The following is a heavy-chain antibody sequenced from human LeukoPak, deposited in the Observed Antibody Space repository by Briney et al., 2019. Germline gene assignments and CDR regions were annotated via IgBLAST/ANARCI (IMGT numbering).Heavy chain of an antibody. CDR1: GGSFSGYY. CDR2: INHSGST. V-gene: IGHV4-34*01. CDR3: ARGFTYYYDSSGYYYDY. D-gene: IGHD3-22*01. Sequence: SETLSLTCAVYGGSFSGYYWSWIRQPPGKGLEWIGEINHSGSTNYNPSLKSRVTISVDTSKNQFSLKLSSVTAADTAVYCCARGFTYYYDSSGYYYDYWGQGTLVTVSS. J-gene: IGHJ4*02.